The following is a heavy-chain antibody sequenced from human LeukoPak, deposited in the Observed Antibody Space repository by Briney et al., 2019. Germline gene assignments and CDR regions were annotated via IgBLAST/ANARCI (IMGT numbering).Heavy chain of an antibody. Sequence: NSSETLSLTCTVSGGSISSSSYYWGWIRQPPGKGLEWIGSIYYSGSTYYNPSLKSRVTISVDTSKNQFSLKLSSVTAADTAVYYCAKGSIGPDYWGQGTLVTVSS. CDR2: IYYSGST. J-gene: IGHJ4*02. V-gene: IGHV4-39*07. CDR1: GGSISSSSYY. CDR3: AKGSIGPDY.